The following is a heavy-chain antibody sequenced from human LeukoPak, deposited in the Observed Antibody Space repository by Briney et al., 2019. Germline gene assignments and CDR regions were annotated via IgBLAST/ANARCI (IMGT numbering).Heavy chain of an antibody. CDR3: ARSFGRDYFDY. D-gene: IGHD3-16*01. Sequence: EGSQRLSCAASGFTFSSYWMSWVRQAPGKGLEWVANIKQDGSEKYYVDSVKGRFTISRDNAKNSLYLQMNSLRAEDTAVYYCARSFGRDYFDYWGQGTLVTVSS. CDR1: GFTFSSYW. J-gene: IGHJ4*02. CDR2: IKQDGSEK. V-gene: IGHV3-7*01.